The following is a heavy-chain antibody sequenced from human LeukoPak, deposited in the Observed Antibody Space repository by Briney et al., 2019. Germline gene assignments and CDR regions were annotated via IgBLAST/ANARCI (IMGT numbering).Heavy chain of an antibody. V-gene: IGHV4-61*08. J-gene: IGHJ6*02. D-gene: IGHD6-13*01. Sequence: SETLSLTCTVSGGSISSGDYYWSWIRQPPGKGLEWIGYIYYSGSTNYNPSLKSRVTISVDTSKNQFSLKLSSVTAADTAVYYCARSAYSSSWYRGENYYYGMDVWGQGTTVTVSS. CDR1: GGSISSGDYY. CDR3: ARSAYSSSWYRGENYYYGMDV. CDR2: IYYSGST.